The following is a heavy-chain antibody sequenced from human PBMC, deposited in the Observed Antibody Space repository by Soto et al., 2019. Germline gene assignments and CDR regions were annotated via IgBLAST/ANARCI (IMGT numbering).Heavy chain of an antibody. D-gene: IGHD1-26*01. CDR3: ARDYSGRPGAVDI. CDR1: GFTFSSSG. V-gene: IGHV3-30-3*01. J-gene: IGHJ3*02. CDR2: TSYDGSNK. Sequence: QVQLVESGGGVVQPGRSLRLSCAASGFTFSSSGMHWVRQAPGKGLEWAAVTSYDGSNKYYADSVKGRYTISRDNSKNTLYLQMNSLRAEDTAVYYCARDYSGRPGAVDIWGQGTMVTVSS.